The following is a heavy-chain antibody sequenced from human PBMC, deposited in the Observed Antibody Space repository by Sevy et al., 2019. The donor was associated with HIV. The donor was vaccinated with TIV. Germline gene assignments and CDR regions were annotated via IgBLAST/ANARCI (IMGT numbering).Heavy chain of an antibody. CDR1: GFTFSSYG. CDR2: ISYDGSNK. J-gene: IGHJ6*02. Sequence: GGSLRLSCAASGFTFSSYGMHWVRQAPGKGLEWVAVISYDGSNKYYADSVKGRFTISRDNSKNTLYLQMNSLRAEDTAVYYCAKDHHGDYYYYYYYGMDVWGQGTTLTVSS. D-gene: IGHD4-17*01. CDR3: AKDHHGDYYYYYYYGMDV. V-gene: IGHV3-30*18.